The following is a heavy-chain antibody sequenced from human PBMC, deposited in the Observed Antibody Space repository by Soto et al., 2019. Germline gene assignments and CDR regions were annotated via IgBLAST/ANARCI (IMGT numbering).Heavy chain of an antibody. CDR3: ARNEYKNVRNSLNP. Sequence: QVELVQSGPEVKKPGASVKVSCKASGYSFSNSGFSWMRQAPGQGLEWMGWISTYNVNTNYAQKFQGRLSMTRDTSTTSAFMELTTLRADDTAGYYWARNEYKNVRNSLNPWGQGTLVTVTS. V-gene: IGHV1-18*01. D-gene: IGHD1-1*01. CDR1: GYSFSNSG. J-gene: IGHJ5*02. CDR2: ISTYNVNT.